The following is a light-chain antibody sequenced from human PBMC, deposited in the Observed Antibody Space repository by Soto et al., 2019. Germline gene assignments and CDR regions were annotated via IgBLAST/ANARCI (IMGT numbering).Light chain of an antibody. CDR1: QDIKKN. CDR2: DAS. CDR3: QQFHDLPIT. Sequence: DIPMTQSPSSLSASVGDRVTITCQASQDIKKNVNWYQQKPGKVPKVLIYDASTLETGVPSRFSGSVSETEFTLTISSLQSEDIATYFCQQFHDLPITFGQGTRLDMK. V-gene: IGKV1-33*01. J-gene: IGKJ5*01.